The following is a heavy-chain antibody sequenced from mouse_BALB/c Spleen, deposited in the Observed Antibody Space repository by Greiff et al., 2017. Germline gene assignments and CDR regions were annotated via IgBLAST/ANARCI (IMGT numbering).Heavy chain of an antibody. V-gene: IGHV1S81*02. D-gene: IGHD2-4*01. CDR2: INPSNGGT. CDR1: GYSFTSYY. Sequence: QVQLQQPGAELVKPGASVKLSCKASGYSFTSYYMYWVKQRPGQGLEWIGGINPSNGGTNFNEKFKSKATLTVDKSSSTAYMQLSSLTSEDSAVYYCTRGIYYDYGFDYWGQGTTLTVSS. CDR3: TRGIYYDYGFDY. J-gene: IGHJ2*01.